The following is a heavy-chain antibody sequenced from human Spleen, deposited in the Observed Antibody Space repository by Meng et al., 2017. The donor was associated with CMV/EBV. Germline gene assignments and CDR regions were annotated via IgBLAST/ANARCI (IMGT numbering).Heavy chain of an antibody. CDR3: ARETHNEFWNGYLYYGMDV. Sequence: GESLKISCATSGFTFSDHYMSWIRQAPGKGLEWVSYISNSGSMIYYADSVNGRFTISRDNAKNSLYLQMNSLRADDTAVYYCARETHNEFWNGYLYYGMDVWGQGTTVTSP. CDR2: ISNSGSMI. J-gene: IGHJ6*02. D-gene: IGHD3/OR15-3a*01. CDR1: GFTFSDHY. V-gene: IGHV3-11*01.